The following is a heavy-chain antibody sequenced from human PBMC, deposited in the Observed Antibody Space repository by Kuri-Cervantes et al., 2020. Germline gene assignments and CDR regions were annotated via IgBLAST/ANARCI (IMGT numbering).Heavy chain of an antibody. D-gene: IGHD6-19*01. CDR2: ISSSSSYV. CDR1: GFTFSSYS. Sequence: LSLTCAASGFTFSSYSMNWVRQAPGKGLEWVSSISSSSSYVYYADSVKGRFTISRDNAKNSLYLQMNSLRAEDTAVYYCARDSAVAGLDYWGQGTLVTVSS. V-gene: IGHV3-21*04. CDR3: ARDSAVAGLDY. J-gene: IGHJ4*02.